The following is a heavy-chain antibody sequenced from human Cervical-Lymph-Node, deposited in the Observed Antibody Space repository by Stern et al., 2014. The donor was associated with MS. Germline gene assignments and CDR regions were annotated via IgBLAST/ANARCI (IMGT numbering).Heavy chain of an antibody. V-gene: IGHV4-59*01. CDR3: ARARATRHLDS. CDR2: IYHSGST. J-gene: IGHJ4*02. CDR1: GGSMSGNY. Sequence: VQLVESGPGLVKPSETLSLTCNVSGGSMSGNYWTWIRQPPGKGLEWIGYIYHSGSTTSNPALKSRVTISIDTSKNQFSLKLSSVGASDTAIYYCARARATRHLDSWGQGTLVTVSS.